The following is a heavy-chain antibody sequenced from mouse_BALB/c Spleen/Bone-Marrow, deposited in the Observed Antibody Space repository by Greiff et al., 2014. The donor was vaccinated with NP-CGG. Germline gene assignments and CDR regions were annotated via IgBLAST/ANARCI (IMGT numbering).Heavy chain of an antibody. CDR2: IYPGDGET. CDR1: GHAFSSSW. J-gene: IGHJ4*01. V-gene: IGHV1-82*01. Sequence: ESGPELVKPGASVKISCKGSGHAFSSSWMNWVKWRPGQGLEWIGRIYPGDGETNYNGKFKGKATLTADESSSTAYMQLSSLTSVDSAVYFCATTVVAPMDYWGQGTSVTVSS. CDR3: ATTVVAPMDY. D-gene: IGHD1-1*01.